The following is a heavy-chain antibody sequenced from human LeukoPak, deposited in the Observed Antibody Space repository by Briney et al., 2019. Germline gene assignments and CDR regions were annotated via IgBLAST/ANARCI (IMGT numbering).Heavy chain of an antibody. CDR1: GFTVSSNY. CDR3: ARGGSELRDYYYYGMDV. CDR2: IYSGGST. D-gene: IGHD3-16*01. J-gene: IGHJ6*02. Sequence: GGSLRLSCAASGFTVSSNYMSWVRQAPGKGLEWVSVIYSGGSTYYADSVKGRFTISRDNSKNTLYLQMNSLRAEDTAVYYCARGGSELRDYYYYGMDVWGQGTTVTVSS. V-gene: IGHV3-66*01.